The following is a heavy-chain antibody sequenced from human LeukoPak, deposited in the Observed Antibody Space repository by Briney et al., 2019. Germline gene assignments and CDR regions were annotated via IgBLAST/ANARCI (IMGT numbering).Heavy chain of an antibody. CDR2: INHSGST. J-gene: IGHJ4*02. D-gene: IGHD6-13*01. CDR3: ARGFSSRFGDSSSWYPHKKDFDY. CDR1: GFTFSSYS. Sequence: PGGSPRLSCAASGFTFSSYSMNWVLQAPGKGLEWIGEINHSGSTNYNPSLKSRVTISVDTSKNQFSLKLSSVTAADTAVYYCARGFSSRFGDSSSWYPHKKDFDYWGQGTLVTVSS. V-gene: IGHV4-34*01.